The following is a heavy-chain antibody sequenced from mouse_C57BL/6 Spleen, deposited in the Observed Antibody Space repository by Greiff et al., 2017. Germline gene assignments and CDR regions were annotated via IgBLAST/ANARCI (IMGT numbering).Heavy chain of an antibody. CDR1: GYSFTSYY. CDR2: IYPGSGNT. V-gene: IGHV1-66*01. Sequence: QVHVKQSGPELVKPGASVKISCKASGYSFTSYYIHWVKQRPGQGLEWIGWIYPGSGNTKYNEKFKGKATLTADTSSSTAYMQLSSLTSEDSAVYYCAMNYYGSSVDWYFDVWGTGTTVTVSS. CDR3: AMNYYGSSVDWYFDV. D-gene: IGHD1-1*01. J-gene: IGHJ1*03.